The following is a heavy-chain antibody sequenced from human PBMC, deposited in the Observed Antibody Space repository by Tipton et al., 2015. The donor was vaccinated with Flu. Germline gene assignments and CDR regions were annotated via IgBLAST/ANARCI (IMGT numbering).Heavy chain of an antibody. CDR1: GGSLSTTSYH. V-gene: IGHV4-39*07. D-gene: IGHD1-26*01. J-gene: IGHJ4*02. Sequence: LSLTCSVSGGSLSTTSYHWAWIRQPPGKALEWIGSLYYTGDTFYNPSLRSRVTMSIDLSKNQFSLRLSSVTAADTAVFYCARVTSYYFFFDSWGQGTRVTVSS. CDR3: ARVTSYYFFFDS. CDR2: LYYTGDT.